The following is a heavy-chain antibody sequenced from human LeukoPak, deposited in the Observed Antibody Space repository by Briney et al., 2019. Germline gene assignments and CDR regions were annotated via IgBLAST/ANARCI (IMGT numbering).Heavy chain of an antibody. V-gene: IGHV3-74*01. Sequence: VGSLSLSCAASGFTFSSYWMHSVRHVPGKGLVSVPGINPGGSSITYADSLKGRFTISRDNPKNTLYLQMDSLRAEDTGVYYCARSNQADDYWGEGTLVTVSS. CDR3: ARSNQADDY. J-gene: IGHJ4*02. D-gene: IGHD1-14*01. CDR1: GFTFSSYW. CDR2: INPGGSSI.